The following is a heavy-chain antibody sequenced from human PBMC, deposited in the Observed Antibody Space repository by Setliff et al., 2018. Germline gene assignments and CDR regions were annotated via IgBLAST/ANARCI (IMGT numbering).Heavy chain of an antibody. Sequence: GESLKTSCAASGFTFSNAWMNWVRQAPGKGLEWVGRIKGKTDGLTTDYAAPVKGRFTISRDDSKNTLYLQMNSLKTEDTAVYYCTTDPSPTFGGVIGAAFDIWGQGTMVTVSS. CDR2: IKGKTDGLTT. J-gene: IGHJ3*02. CDR3: TTDPSPTFGGVIGAAFDI. D-gene: IGHD3-16*01. CDR1: GFTFSNAW. V-gene: IGHV3-15*07.